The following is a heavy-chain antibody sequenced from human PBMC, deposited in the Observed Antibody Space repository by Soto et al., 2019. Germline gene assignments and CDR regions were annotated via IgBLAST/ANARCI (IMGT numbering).Heavy chain of an antibody. D-gene: IGHD1-26*01. CDR2: LSFDASKK. V-gene: IGHV3-30*14. J-gene: IGHJ4*02. Sequence: PGGSLRLSCAASGFTFSSYAMSWVRQAPGKGLECVSVLSFDASKKYYADSVKGRFTISRDTSRNTLYLQMNSLRVEDTAVYYCRVGVADWGQGTRVTVSS. CDR3: RVGVAD. CDR1: GFTFSSYA.